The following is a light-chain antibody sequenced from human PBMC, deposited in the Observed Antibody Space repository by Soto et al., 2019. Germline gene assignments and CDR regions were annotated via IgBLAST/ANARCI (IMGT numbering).Light chain of an antibody. CDR2: GAS. Sequence: EIMVTESPATLSVSPGETATLSCRASQSVRTNLAWYQQKPGQAPRLLIFGASTRAAGVSARFTGSGSGTEFTLTISSLQSEDFAVYFCQHYNNWPPWTFGQGTKVDIK. CDR1: QSVRTN. CDR3: QHYNNWPPWT. J-gene: IGKJ1*01. V-gene: IGKV3-15*01.